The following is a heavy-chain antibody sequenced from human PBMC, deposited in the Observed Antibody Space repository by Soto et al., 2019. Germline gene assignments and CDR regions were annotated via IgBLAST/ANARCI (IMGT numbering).Heavy chain of an antibody. Sequence: EVQLLESGGGLVQPGGSLRLSCAASGFTFSSYAMSWVRQAPGKGLEWVSAISGSGCSTYYADSVKGRFTISRDNSKTTLYLQMNSLRAEDTAVYYCAKDPRVITMKVVGILDIDYWGQGTLVIVAA. V-gene: IGHV3-23*01. D-gene: IGHD3-22*01. CDR3: AKDPRVITMKVVGILDIDY. CDR1: GFTFSSYA. J-gene: IGHJ4*02. CDR2: ISGSGCST.